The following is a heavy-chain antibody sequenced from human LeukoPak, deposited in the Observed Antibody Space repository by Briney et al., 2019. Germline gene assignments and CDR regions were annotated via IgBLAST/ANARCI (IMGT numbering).Heavy chain of an antibody. V-gene: IGHV1-69*06. CDR3: ARDVRGYSGYDYVFDY. CDR1: GGTFSSYA. J-gene: IGHJ4*02. Sequence: ASVKVSCKASGGTFSSYAISWVRQAPGQGLEWMGGIIPIFGTANYAQKFQGRVTITADKSTSTAYMELSSLRSEDTAVYYCARDVRGYSGYDYVFDYWGQGTLVTVSS. CDR2: IIPIFGTA. D-gene: IGHD5-12*01.